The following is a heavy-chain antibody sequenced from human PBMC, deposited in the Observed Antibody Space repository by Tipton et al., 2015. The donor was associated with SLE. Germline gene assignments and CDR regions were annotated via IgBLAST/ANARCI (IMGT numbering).Heavy chain of an antibody. CDR1: GGSFSGYY. D-gene: IGHD1-7*01. V-gene: IGHV4-4*08. J-gene: IGHJ4*02. Sequence: TLSLTCTVSGGSFSGYYWSWIRQPPGRGLEWIGYIYTSGSTSYNPSLKSRVTMSIDTSKNQVSLKLSSVTAADTAVYYCARVLTGTSTFDYWGQGTLVTVSS. CDR2: IYTSGST. CDR3: ARVLTGTSTFDY.